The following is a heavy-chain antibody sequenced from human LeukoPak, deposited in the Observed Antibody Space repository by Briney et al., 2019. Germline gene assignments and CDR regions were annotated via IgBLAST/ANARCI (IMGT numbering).Heavy chain of an antibody. CDR1: GYTFTSYG. CDR3: ARDYYGSGSYPALSWY. J-gene: IGHJ4*02. CDR2: ISAYNGNT. D-gene: IGHD3-10*01. V-gene: IGHV1-18*01. Sequence: ASVKVSCKASGYTFTSYGISWVRQAPGQGLEWMGWISAYNGNTNYAQKLQGRVTMTTDTSTSTAYMELRSLRSDDTAVYYCARDYYGSGSYPALSWYWGQGTLVTVSS.